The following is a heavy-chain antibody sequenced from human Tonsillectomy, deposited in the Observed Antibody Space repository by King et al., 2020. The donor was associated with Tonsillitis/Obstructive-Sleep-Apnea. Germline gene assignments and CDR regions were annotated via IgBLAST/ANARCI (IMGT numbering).Heavy chain of an antibody. J-gene: IGHJ5*02. V-gene: IGHV3-30*04. D-gene: IGHD6-19*01. CDR1: GFIFSNYT. CDR3: ARDPEVKPWLAPWFDP. Sequence: VQLVESGGGVVQPGRSMRLSCAASGFIFSNYTMHWVRQAPGKGLDWVAVISYDGSNKYYADSVKGRFTISRDNSKNTLYLQMHFLRTEDSAVFYCARDPEVKPWLAPWFDPWGQGTLVTVSS. CDR2: ISYDGSNK.